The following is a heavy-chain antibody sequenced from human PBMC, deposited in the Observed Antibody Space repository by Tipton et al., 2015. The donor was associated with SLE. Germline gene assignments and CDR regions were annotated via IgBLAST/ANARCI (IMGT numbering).Heavy chain of an antibody. CDR1: GGSFSGYY. CDR2: INHSGST. V-gene: IGHV4-34*01. D-gene: IGHD2-21*01. CDR3: ARVSPYCGGDCYPVDY. Sequence: TLSLTCAVYGGSFSGYYWSWIRQPPGKGLEWIGEINHSGSTNYNPSLKSRVTISVGTSKNQFSLKLSSVTAADTAVYYCARVSPYCGGDCYPVDYWGQGTLVTVSS. J-gene: IGHJ4*02.